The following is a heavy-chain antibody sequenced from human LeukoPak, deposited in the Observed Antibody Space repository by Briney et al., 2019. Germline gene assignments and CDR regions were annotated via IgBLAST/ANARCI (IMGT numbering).Heavy chain of an antibody. D-gene: IGHD6-19*01. Sequence: GAAVKVSCKASGYTFTGYYMHWVRQAPGQGREWMGWINPNNGATNYAQKFQGRVTMTRDTSISTAYMELIRLKSDDTAVYYCARNFLWLLAATRDDRTDDSWGQGTLVTVSS. J-gene: IGHJ4*02. CDR1: GYTFTGYY. CDR2: INPNNGAT. CDR3: ARNFLWLLAATRDDRTDDS. V-gene: IGHV1-2*02.